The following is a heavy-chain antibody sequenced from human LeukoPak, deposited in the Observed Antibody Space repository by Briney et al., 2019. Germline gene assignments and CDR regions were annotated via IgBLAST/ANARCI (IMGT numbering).Heavy chain of an antibody. CDR3: AHRRDSSGYQYRYWFAP. Sequence: SGPTLVNPTQTLTLTCTFSGFSLTTSGVGVGWIRQPPGKALEWLALINWDDQKVYSPSLQSRLSITKDTSKNQVVLTMTNVDPVDTAAYYCAHRRDSSGYQYRYWFAPWGQGTLVTVSS. J-gene: IGHJ5*02. CDR2: INWDDQK. CDR1: GFSLTTSGVG. D-gene: IGHD3-22*01. V-gene: IGHV2-5*02.